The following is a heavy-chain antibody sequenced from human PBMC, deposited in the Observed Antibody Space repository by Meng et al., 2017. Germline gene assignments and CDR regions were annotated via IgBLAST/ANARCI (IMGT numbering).Heavy chain of an antibody. V-gene: IGHV3-9*01. Sequence: SLKISCAASGFTFDDYAMHWVQQAPGKGLEWVSGISWNSGSIGYADSVKGRFTISRDNAKNSLYLQMNSLRAEDTALYYCAKGDTYYYGSGSYLGGYWGQGTLVTVSS. CDR2: ISWNSGSI. J-gene: IGHJ4*02. CDR3: AKGDTYYYGSGSYLGGY. CDR1: GFTFDDYA. D-gene: IGHD3-10*01.